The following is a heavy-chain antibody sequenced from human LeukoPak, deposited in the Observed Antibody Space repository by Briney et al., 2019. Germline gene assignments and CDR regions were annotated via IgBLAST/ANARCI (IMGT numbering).Heavy chain of an antibody. CDR3: ARAPVRGAVAGVDY. CDR2: VTYDGNNK. V-gene: IGHV3-30-3*01. D-gene: IGHD6-19*01. J-gene: IGHJ4*02. CDR1: GFTFNNYA. Sequence: GGSLRLSCAASGFTFNNYAMHWVRQAPGKGLEWVAVVTYDGNNKYYADSVKGRFTVSRDNSRNTVNLQMNSLRGEDTAVYYCARAPVRGAVAGVDYWGQGTLVTVSS.